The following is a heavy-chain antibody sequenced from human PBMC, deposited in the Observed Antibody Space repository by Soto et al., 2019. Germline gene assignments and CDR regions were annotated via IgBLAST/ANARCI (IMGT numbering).Heavy chain of an antibody. D-gene: IGHD3-3*01. Sequence: QLHLVQSGAVVKKPGASVTVSCSASGYPVTAYYMHWVRQAPGRGLEWMGGINPATGAAKYTQTFQGRVTMARDTSTSTVFMELGGLTSEATAFFYCARGGGVGVAGSAAFDMWGQGTLVTVSS. CDR1: GYPVTAYY. CDR3: ARGGGVGVAGSAAFDM. V-gene: IGHV1-2*02. J-gene: IGHJ3*02. CDR2: INPATGAA.